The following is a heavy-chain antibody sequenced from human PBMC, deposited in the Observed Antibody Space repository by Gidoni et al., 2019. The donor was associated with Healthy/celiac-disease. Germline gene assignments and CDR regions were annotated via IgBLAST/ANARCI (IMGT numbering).Heavy chain of an antibody. D-gene: IGHD2-15*01. Sequence: EVQLVESGGGLVQPGGSLRLSCAASGFTVSSNYMSWVRQAPGKGLELVSVIYSGGSTYYADSVKGRFTISRDNSKNTLYLQMNSLRAEDTAVYYCARDCFNCSGGSCYFDAFDIWGQGTMVTVSS. V-gene: IGHV3-66*01. CDR3: ARDCFNCSGGSCYFDAFDI. J-gene: IGHJ3*02. CDR2: IYSGGST. CDR1: GFTVSSNY.